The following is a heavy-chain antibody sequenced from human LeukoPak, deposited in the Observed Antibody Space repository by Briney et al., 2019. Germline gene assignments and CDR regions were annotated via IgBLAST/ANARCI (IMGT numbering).Heavy chain of an antibody. CDR3: ARDLSRDILTGYHRASWFDP. CDR2: ISSSSSYI. Sequence: PGGSLRLSCAASGFTFSSYSMNWVRQAPGKGLEGVSSISSSSSYIYYADSVKGRFTISRDNAKNSLYLQMNSLRAEDTAVYYCARDLSRDILTGYHRASWFDPWGQGTLVTVSS. D-gene: IGHD3-9*01. J-gene: IGHJ5*02. CDR1: GFTFSSYS. V-gene: IGHV3-21*01.